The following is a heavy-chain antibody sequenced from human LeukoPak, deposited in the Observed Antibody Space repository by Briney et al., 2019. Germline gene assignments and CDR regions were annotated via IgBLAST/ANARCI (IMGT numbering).Heavy chain of an antibody. CDR2: IYYSGST. CDR3: ASGTCSSTSCYAGY. J-gene: IGHJ4*02. D-gene: IGHD2-2*01. CDR1: GGSISSSSYY. V-gene: IGHV4-39*01. Sequence: SETLSLTCTVSGGSISSSSYYWGWIRQPPGKGLEWIGSIYYSGSTYYNPSLKSRVTISVDTSKNQFSLKLSSVTAADTAVYYCASGTCSSTSCYAGYWGQGTLVTVSS.